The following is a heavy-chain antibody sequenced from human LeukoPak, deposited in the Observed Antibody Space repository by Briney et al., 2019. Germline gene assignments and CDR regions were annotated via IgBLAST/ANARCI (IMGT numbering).Heavy chain of an antibody. CDR1: GFTLSTNA. CDR2: ISGSGAST. D-gene: IGHD1-26*01. Sequence: HAGGPLRLSCLTSGFTLSTNAMSWVRQAPGKGLEWISGISGSGASTYYADSVKGRFTISRDDSRNTLYLQMNSLRGDDTAVYYCAKDVGKWESLHFFDYWGQGTLVTVSS. J-gene: IGHJ4*02. V-gene: IGHV3-23*01. CDR3: AKDVGKWESLHFFDY.